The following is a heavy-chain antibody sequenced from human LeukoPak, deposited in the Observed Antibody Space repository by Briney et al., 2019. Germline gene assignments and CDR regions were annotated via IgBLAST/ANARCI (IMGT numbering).Heavy chain of an antibody. V-gene: IGHV3-30*03. CDR1: GFTFSDYY. D-gene: IGHD4-11*01. CDR3: ATYWTTVKHVFDY. CDR2: ISYDGSNK. Sequence: TGGSLRLSCAASGFTFSDYYMSWIRQAPGKGLEWVAVISYDGSNKYYADSVKGRFTISRDNSKNTLYLQMNSLRAEDTAVYYCATYWTTVKHVFDYWGQGTLVTVSS. J-gene: IGHJ4*02.